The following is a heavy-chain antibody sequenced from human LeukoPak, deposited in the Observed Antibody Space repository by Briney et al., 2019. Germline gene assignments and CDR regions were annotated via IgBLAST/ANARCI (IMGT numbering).Heavy chain of an antibody. V-gene: IGHV1-8*01. CDR3: ARRGRCSSTSCPCGNWFDP. CDR2: MNPNSGNT. CDR1: GYTFTSYD. J-gene: IGHJ5*02. D-gene: IGHD2-2*01. Sequence: ASVKVSCKASGYTFTSYDINWVRQATGQGLEWMGWMNPNSGNTGYAQKFQGRVTMTRNTSKSTAYMELSSLRSEDTAVYYCARRGRCSSTSCPCGNWFDPWGQGTLVTVSS.